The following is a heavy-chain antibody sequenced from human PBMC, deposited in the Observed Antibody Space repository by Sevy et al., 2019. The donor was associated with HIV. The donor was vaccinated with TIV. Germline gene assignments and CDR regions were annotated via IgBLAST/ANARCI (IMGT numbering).Heavy chain of an antibody. CDR3: AKDGPLADDAFDV. CDR1: GFMFNTYD. Sequence: GGSLRLSCTASGFMFNTYDMQWVRQAPGKGLEWVAFIRFDGSYKYYGDSVKGRFTISRDSAKSTLFLQMDSPRPEDTAVYYCAKDGPLADDAFDVWGQGTMVTVSS. J-gene: IGHJ3*01. D-gene: IGHD1-1*01. V-gene: IGHV3-30*02. CDR2: IRFDGSYK.